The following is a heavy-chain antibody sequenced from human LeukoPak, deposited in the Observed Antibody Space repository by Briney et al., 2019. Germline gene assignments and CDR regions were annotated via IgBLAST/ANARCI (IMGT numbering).Heavy chain of an antibody. Sequence: QTGRSLRLSCAASGFTFSSYGMHWVRQAPGKGLEWVAVIWYDGSNKYYADSVKGRFTISRDNSKNTLCLQMNSLRAEDTAVYYCAKDRVGYYDSSGSSLLDYWGQGTLVTVSS. CDR1: GFTFSSYG. CDR2: IWYDGSNK. J-gene: IGHJ4*02. CDR3: AKDRVGYYDSSGSSLLDY. V-gene: IGHV3-33*06. D-gene: IGHD3-22*01.